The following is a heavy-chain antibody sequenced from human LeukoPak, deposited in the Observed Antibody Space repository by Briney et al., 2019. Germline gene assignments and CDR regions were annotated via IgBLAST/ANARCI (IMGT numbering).Heavy chain of an antibody. V-gene: IGHV1-8*01. CDR2: MNPNSGAT. J-gene: IGHJ3*01. D-gene: IGHD6-13*01. CDR1: GYTFTNHD. Sequence: ASVKVSCKASGYTFTNHDFNWMRQASGQGLEWMGWMNPNSGATGYAQKFQGRVTMTRDTSISTAYMELSSLTSEDTAVYYCARDGRGAAAADDPLDLWGQGTTVTV. CDR3: ARDGRGAAAADDPLDL.